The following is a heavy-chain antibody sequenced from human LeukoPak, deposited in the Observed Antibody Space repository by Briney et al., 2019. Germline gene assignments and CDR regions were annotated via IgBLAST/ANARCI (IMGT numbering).Heavy chain of an antibody. Sequence: GGSLRLSCAASGFTFSSYAMSWVRQAPGKGLEWVSVISDSGGNTYYADSVKGRFTISRDNSQNTLYLQMNSLRVEDTAVYYCARALGSYSDYWGQGTLVTVSS. V-gene: IGHV3-23*01. D-gene: IGHD1-26*01. CDR3: ARALGSYSDY. J-gene: IGHJ4*02. CDR2: ISDSGGNT. CDR1: GFTFSSYA.